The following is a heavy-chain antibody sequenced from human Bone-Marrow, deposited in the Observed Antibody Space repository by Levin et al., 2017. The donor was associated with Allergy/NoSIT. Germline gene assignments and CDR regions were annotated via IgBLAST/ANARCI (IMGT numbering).Heavy chain of an antibody. V-gene: IGHV4-39*01. J-gene: IGHJ4*02. CDR1: GGSISSTSYY. CDR2: IYSSGST. CDR3: ARSDGHPDFFDY. Sequence: NASETLSLTCSVSGGSISSTSYYWAWIRQPPGTGLEWIGSIYSSGSTYHNPSLRSRVAISVDTSKNQYSLKVSSVTAADTAVYYCARSDGHPDFFDYWGQGTLVAVSS.